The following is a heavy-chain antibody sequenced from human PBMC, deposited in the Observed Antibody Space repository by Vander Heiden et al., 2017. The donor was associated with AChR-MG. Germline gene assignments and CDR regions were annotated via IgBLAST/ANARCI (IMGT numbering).Heavy chain of an antibody. Sequence: VQLVESGGGLVQTGGSLRLSCAASAFTFSSYEMNWVRQAPGKGLEWVSYISSSGSTIYYADSVKGRFTISRDNAKNSLYLQMNSLRAEDTAVYYCARDRDMVQGGFDYWGQGTLVTVSS. V-gene: IGHV3-48*03. CDR3: ARDRDMVQGGFDY. D-gene: IGHD2-8*01. CDR2: ISSSGSTI. J-gene: IGHJ4*02. CDR1: AFTFSSYE.